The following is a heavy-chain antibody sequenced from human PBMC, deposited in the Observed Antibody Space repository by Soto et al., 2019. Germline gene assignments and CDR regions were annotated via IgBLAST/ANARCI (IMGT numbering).Heavy chain of an antibody. CDR1: GFTFSSYG. V-gene: IGHV3-30*18. CDR3: AKSRSNTVTMGFDY. Sequence: QVQLVESGGGVVQPGRSLRLSCAASGFTFSSYGMHWVRQAPGKGLEWVAVISYDGSNKYYADSVKGRFTISRDNSKNTLYLQMNSLRAEDTAVYYCAKSRSNTVTMGFDYWGQGTLVTVSS. CDR2: ISYDGSNK. D-gene: IGHD4-17*01. J-gene: IGHJ4*02.